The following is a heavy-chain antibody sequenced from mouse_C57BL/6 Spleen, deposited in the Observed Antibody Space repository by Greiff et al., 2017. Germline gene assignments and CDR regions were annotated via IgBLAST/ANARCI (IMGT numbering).Heavy chain of an antibody. J-gene: IGHJ4*01. CDR3: ARNCHNDGDYAMDY. CDR1: GFSLTSYG. CDR2: IWSGGST. Sequence: QVPLKESGPGLVQPSQSLSLPCAVSGFSLTSYGVLWVRQSPAKGLEWLGVIWSGGSTDYNAAFISRLSISKDNPKSQVFFKMNSLEADDTAIYYSARNCHNDGDYAMDYWGQGTSVTVSS. D-gene: IGHD6-1*01. V-gene: IGHV2-2*01.